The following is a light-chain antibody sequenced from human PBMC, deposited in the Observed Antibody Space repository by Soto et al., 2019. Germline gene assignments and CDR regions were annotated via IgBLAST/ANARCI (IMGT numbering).Light chain of an antibody. J-gene: IGLJ1*01. V-gene: IGLV3-21*02. Sequence: SYELTQPPSVSVAPGQTARITCWGNNIGSKSVHWYQQKPGQAPVLVVYDDRDRPSGIPERFSRSNSGNKATLTISRVEAGDEADYYCQAWDSRSDNYVFRKGTKATVL. CDR3: QAWDSRSDNYV. CDR1: NIGSKS. CDR2: DDR.